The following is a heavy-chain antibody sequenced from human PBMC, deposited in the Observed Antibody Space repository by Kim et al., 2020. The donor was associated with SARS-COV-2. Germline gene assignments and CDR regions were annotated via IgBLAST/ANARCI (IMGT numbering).Heavy chain of an antibody. D-gene: IGHD3-10*01. V-gene: IGHV4-34*01. CDR2: INHSGST. Sequence: SETLSLTCAVYGGSFSGYYWSWIRQPPGKGLEWIGEINHSGSTNYNPSLKSRVTISVDTSKNQFSLKLSSVTAADTAVYYCARGPSYITMVLLRLGGKFDYWGQGTLVTVSS. J-gene: IGHJ4*02. CDR3: ARGPSYITMVLLRLGGKFDY. CDR1: GGSFSGYY.